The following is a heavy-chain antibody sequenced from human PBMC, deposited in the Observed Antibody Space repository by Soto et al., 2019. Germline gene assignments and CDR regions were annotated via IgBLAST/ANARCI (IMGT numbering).Heavy chain of an antibody. D-gene: IGHD6-6*01. Sequence: ASVKVSCKASGYTFTSYGISWVRQAPGQGLEWMGWISAYNGNTNYAQKLQGRVTMTTDPSTSTAYMELRSLRSDDTAVYYCAKVKYSRAYFDYWGQGTLLTVSS. J-gene: IGHJ4*02. CDR3: AKVKYSRAYFDY. CDR1: GYTFTSYG. CDR2: ISAYNGNT. V-gene: IGHV1-18*01.